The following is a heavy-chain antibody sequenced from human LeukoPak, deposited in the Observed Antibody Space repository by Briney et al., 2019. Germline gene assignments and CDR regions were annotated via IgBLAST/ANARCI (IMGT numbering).Heavy chain of an antibody. CDR2: IYYSGST. V-gene: IGHV4-30-4*01. J-gene: IGHJ4*02. Sequence: SETLSLTCTVSGGSISSGDYYWSWIRQPPGKGLEWIGYIYYSGSTDYNLPLKSRVTISVDTSKNQLSLKLSSVTAADTAVYYCARAWYNWKAFDYWGQGTLVTVSS. D-gene: IGHD1-1*01. CDR1: GGSISSGDYY. CDR3: ARAWYNWKAFDY.